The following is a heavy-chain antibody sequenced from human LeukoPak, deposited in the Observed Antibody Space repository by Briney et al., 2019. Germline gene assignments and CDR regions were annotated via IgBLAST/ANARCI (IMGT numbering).Heavy chain of an antibody. Sequence: GGSLRLSCAASGFTFSSYGMHWVRQAPGKGLEWVAVISYDGSNKYYADSVKGRFTISRDNSKNTLYLQMNSLRAEDTAVYYCAKDLGGQWLYYYYGMGVWGQGTTVTVSS. CDR2: ISYDGSNK. V-gene: IGHV3-30*18. CDR1: GFTFSSYG. CDR3: AKDLGGQWLYYYYGMGV. D-gene: IGHD6-19*01. J-gene: IGHJ6*02.